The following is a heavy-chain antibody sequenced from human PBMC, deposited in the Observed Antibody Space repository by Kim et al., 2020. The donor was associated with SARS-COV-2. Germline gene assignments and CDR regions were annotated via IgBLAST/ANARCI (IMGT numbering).Heavy chain of an antibody. J-gene: IGHJ4*02. CDR2: IWYDGSNK. CDR1: GFTFSSYA. V-gene: IGHV3-33*06. CDR3: AKASYYDSSGCLDY. D-gene: IGHD3-22*01. Sequence: GGSLRLSCAASGFTFSSYAMHWVRQAPGKGLEWVAVIWYDGSNKYYADSVKGRFTISRDNSKNTLYLQMNSLRAEDTAVYYCAKASYYDSSGCLDYWAREPWSPSPQ.